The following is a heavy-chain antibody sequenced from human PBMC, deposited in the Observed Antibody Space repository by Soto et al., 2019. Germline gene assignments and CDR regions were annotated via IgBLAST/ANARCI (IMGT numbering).Heavy chain of an antibody. Sequence: PSETLSLTCTVSGDSISSNSYYWEWIRQPPGKGLGWIGTIYYSGTTYYNPSLKSRVTISVDASKNQFSLNLSSVTAADTAVYYCARHSQVTNRVAFPFDPWGQGTLVTVSS. J-gene: IGHJ5*02. V-gene: IGHV4-39*01. CDR1: GDSISSNSYY. CDR2: IYYSGTT. D-gene: IGHD3-3*02. CDR3: ARHSQVTNRVAFPFDP.